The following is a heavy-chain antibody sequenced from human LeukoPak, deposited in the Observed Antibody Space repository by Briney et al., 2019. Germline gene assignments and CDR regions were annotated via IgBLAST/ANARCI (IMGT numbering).Heavy chain of an antibody. CDR1: GYTFTSYY. J-gene: IGHJ3*02. D-gene: IGHD6-13*01. V-gene: IGHV1-46*01. CDR2: INPSGGST. Sequence: ASVKVSCKASGYTFTSYYMHWVRQAPGQGLEWMGIINPSGGSTSYAQKFQGRVTMTRDTSTSTVYMELRSLRSDDTAVYYCARAPYSSSWYGGSDIWGQGTMVTVSS. CDR3: ARAPYSSSWYGGSDI.